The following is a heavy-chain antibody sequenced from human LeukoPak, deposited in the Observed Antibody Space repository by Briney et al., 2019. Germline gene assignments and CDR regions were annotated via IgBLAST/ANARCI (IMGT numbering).Heavy chain of an antibody. CDR2: INPNSGGT. V-gene: IGHV1-2*02. Sequence: ASVKVSCKSSVYTFTGYYMHWVRQAPGQGLEWMGLINPNSGGTNHAQKFQGRVTMTRDTSISTAYMELSRLRSDDTAVYYCARDRPLDADDYYGFYYFDYWGQGTLVTVSS. CDR3: ARDRPLDADDYYGFYYFDY. J-gene: IGHJ4*02. D-gene: IGHD3-10*01. CDR1: VYTFTGYY.